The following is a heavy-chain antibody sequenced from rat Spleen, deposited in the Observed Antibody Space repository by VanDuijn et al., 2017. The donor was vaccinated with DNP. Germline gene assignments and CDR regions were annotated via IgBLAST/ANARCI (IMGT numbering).Heavy chain of an antibody. J-gene: IGHJ2*01. V-gene: IGHV3-1*01. Sequence: EVQLQESGPGLVKPSQSLSLTCSVTGYSITNNYWGWIRRFPGNQMEWMGYISYSGNTNYNPSLRSRISITRDTSKNQVFLQLTSVTAEDTATYYCARWDGYNDGFDYWGQGVMVTVSS. CDR2: ISYSGNT. CDR1: GYSITNNY. CDR3: ARWDGYNDGFDY. D-gene: IGHD1-9*01.